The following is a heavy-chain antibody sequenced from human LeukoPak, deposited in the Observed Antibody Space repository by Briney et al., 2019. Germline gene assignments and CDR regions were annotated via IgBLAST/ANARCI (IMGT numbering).Heavy chain of an antibody. CDR2: IYYSGST. J-gene: IGHJ4*02. D-gene: IGHD1-26*01. CDR3: ARARVGDLDY. CDR1: GGSISSYY. V-gene: IGHV4-59*01. Sequence: PSETLSLTCTVSGGSISSYYWSWIRQPPGKGLEWIGYIYYSGSTNYNPSLKSRVTISVDTSKNQFSLKLSSVTAADTAVYYCARARVGDLDYWGQGTLVTVSS.